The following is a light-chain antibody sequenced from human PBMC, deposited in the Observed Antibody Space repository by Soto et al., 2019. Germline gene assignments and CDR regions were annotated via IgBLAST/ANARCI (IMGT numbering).Light chain of an antibody. CDR2: EVS. Sequence: QSVLTQPASVSGSPGQSITISCTGSSSDVGHYNYVSWYQHHPGKAPKLMIYEVSNRPSGVSNRFSGSKSGNTASLTISGLQAEDEADYYCSSYTSRSTVVFGGGTKLTVL. V-gene: IGLV2-14*01. CDR3: SSYTSRSTVV. J-gene: IGLJ2*01. CDR1: SSDVGHYNY.